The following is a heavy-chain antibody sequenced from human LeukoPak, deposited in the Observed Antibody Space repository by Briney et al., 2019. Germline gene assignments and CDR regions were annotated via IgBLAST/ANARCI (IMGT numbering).Heavy chain of an antibody. CDR3: TRSSMAALAVDS. Sequence: PGGSLRLSCAASGFTFSSYWMSWVRQTPGKGLEWVATIKQDGSEKYYVDSVKGRFTISRDNAEHSLFLQMNGLRAEDTAVYYCTRSSMAALAVDSWGQGTLVTVSS. V-gene: IGHV3-7*01. CDR2: IKQDGSEK. J-gene: IGHJ4*02. D-gene: IGHD6-6*01. CDR1: GFTFSSYW.